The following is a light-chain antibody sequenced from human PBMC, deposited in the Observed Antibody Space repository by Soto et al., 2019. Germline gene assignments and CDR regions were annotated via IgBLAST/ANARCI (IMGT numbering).Light chain of an antibody. CDR2: DAS. CDR1: QDISNY. J-gene: IGKJ1*01. CDR3: QQSYSTFWT. Sequence: DIQMTQSPSSLSASVGDRVTITCQASQDISNYLNWYQQKPGKAPKLLIYDASNLETGVPSRFSGSGSGTNFTLTISSLQPEDFATYYCQQSYSTFWTFGQGTKVDIK. V-gene: IGKV1-39*01.